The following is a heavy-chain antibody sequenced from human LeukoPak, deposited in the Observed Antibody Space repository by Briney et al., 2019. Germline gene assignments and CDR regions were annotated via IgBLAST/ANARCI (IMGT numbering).Heavy chain of an antibody. Sequence: ASVKVSCKASGYTFTSYDINWVRQATGQGLEWMGWMNPNSGNTGYAQKFQGRVTMTRNTSISTAYMGLSSLRSEDTAVYYCARVTYYYDSSGYRNFDYWGQGTLVTVSS. CDR1: GYTFTSYD. CDR2: MNPNSGNT. D-gene: IGHD3-22*01. V-gene: IGHV1-8*01. CDR3: ARVTYYYDSSGYRNFDY. J-gene: IGHJ4*02.